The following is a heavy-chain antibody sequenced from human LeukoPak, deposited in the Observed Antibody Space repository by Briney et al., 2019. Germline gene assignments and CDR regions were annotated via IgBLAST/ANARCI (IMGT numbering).Heavy chain of an antibody. D-gene: IGHD2-2*01. CDR3: AREGCSSASCSSYYYMDV. CDR2: ISGSGGST. Sequence: GGSLRLSCAASGFTFSSYAMSWVRQAPGKGLEWVSTISGSGGSTNHADSVKGRFTISRDNAKNSLYLQMNSLRAEDTAVYYCAREGCSSASCSSYYYMDVWGKGTTVTVSS. CDR1: GFTFSSYA. J-gene: IGHJ6*03. V-gene: IGHV3-23*01.